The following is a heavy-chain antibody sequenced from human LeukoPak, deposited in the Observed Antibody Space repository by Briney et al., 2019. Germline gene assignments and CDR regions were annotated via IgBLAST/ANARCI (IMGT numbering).Heavy chain of an antibody. D-gene: IGHD6-19*01. CDR1: GYAFTSYW. CDR3: ARRSSSGWFIDY. Sequence: GESLMISCKGSGYAFTSYWISWVRQIPGKGLEWMGRIDPSDSYTNYSPSFQGHVTISADKSISTAYLQWSSLKASDTAMYYCARRSSSGWFIDYWGQGTLVTVSS. J-gene: IGHJ4*02. V-gene: IGHV5-10-1*01. CDR2: IDPSDSYT.